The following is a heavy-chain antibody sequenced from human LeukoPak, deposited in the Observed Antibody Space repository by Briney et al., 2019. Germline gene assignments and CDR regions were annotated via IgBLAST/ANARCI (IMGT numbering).Heavy chain of an antibody. V-gene: IGHV3-33*01. CDR2: MWSDGSKI. D-gene: IGHD2-2*01. CDR1: GFSFSVYG. Sequence: GGSLGLSCAASGFSFSVYGMHWVRQAPGKGLEWVAVMWSDGSKIYYADSVKGRFTISRDNSKSSLYLQMNSLRAEDTAVYYCARSHYCSSSSCYPYYFDSWGQGTLVTVSS. J-gene: IGHJ4*02. CDR3: ARSHYCSSSSCYPYYFDS.